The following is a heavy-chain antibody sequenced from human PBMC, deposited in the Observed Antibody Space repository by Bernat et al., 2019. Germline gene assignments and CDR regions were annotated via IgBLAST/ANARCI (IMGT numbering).Heavy chain of an antibody. CDR1: GFTVSSNY. CDR2: IYSGGST. D-gene: IGHD6-6*01. CDR3: ARDGGYSSSSVGFDY. V-gene: IGHV3-66*01. Sequence: VQLVESGGGVVQPGGSLRLSCAASGFTVSSNYMSWVRQAPGKGLEWVSVIYSGGSTYYADSVKGRFTISRDNSKNTLYLQMNSLRAEDTAVYYCARDGGYSSSSVGFDYWGQGTLVTVSS. J-gene: IGHJ4*02.